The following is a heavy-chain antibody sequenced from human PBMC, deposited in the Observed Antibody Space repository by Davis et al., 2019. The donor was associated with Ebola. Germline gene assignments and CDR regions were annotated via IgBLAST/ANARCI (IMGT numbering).Heavy chain of an antibody. J-gene: IGHJ4*02. CDR2: ISGSGGST. Sequence: GASLRLSSAASGVTFSSYAMSWVRQAPGKGLEWVSAISGSGGSTYYADSVKGRFTISRDNAKNSLYLQMNSLRAEDTAVYYCARGLLWFGELASYYFDYWGQGTLVTVSS. CDR3: ARGLLWFGELASYYFDY. CDR1: GVTFSSYA. V-gene: IGHV3-23*01. D-gene: IGHD3-10*01.